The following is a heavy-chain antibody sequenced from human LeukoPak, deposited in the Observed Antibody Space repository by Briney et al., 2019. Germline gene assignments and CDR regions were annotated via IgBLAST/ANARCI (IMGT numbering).Heavy chain of an antibody. J-gene: IGHJ6*03. V-gene: IGHV4-38-2*02. CDR1: GYSISSGYY. D-gene: IGHD3-22*01. CDR2: IYHSGST. Sequence: PSETLSLTCTVSGYSISSGYYWGWIRQPPGKGLEWIGSIYHSGSTYYNPSLKSRVTLSVDTSKNQFSLKLSSVTAADTAVYYCARDHHDSSGYYHYDYYYYMDVWGKGTTDTVSS. CDR3: ARDHHDSSGYYHYDYYYYMDV.